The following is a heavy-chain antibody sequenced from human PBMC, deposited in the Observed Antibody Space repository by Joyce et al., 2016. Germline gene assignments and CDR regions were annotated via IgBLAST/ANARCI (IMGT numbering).Heavy chain of an antibody. CDR1: GLSFSSYS. D-gene: IGHD5-24*01. CDR2: IGSRQTAI. J-gene: IGHJ6*02. Sequence: EVVLLESGGGLVQPGGSLRLSCTASGLSFSSYSMNWVRQVPGKGVEWIAYIGSRQTAIHYAAFAKGRFTISRDNAGSTLYLQMNSLREDDTSVYFCARKMATDVYTMDVWGQGTTVTVS. V-gene: IGHV3-48*02. CDR3: ARKMATDVYTMDV.